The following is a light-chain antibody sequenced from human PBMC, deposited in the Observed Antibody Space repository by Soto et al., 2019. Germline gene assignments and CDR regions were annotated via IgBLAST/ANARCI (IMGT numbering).Light chain of an antibody. CDR1: DNIDTW. J-gene: IGKJ4*01. Sequence: DIQMTQSPSTVSASVGDRVAITCRASDNIDTWVAWYQQKPGEAPKLLIYAASTLQSGVPSRFSGSGSGTDFTLTISSLQPEDFATYYCQQLERYPSTFGGGTKVEIK. CDR2: AAS. CDR3: QQLERYPST. V-gene: IGKV1-5*01.